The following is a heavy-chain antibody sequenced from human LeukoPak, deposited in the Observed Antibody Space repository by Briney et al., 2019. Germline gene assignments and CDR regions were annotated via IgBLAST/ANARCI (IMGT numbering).Heavy chain of an antibody. Sequence: KSSETLSLTCTVSGGSISSGSYYWSWIRQPAGKGLEWIGRIYTSGSTDYNPSLNSRVSISVDTSNNQFSLKLSSVTAADTAVYYCAGGMGFGEFSDYYFDYWGQGTLVTVSS. V-gene: IGHV4-61*02. D-gene: IGHD3-10*01. J-gene: IGHJ4*02. CDR3: AGGMGFGEFSDYYFDY. CDR1: GGSISSGSYY. CDR2: IYTSGST.